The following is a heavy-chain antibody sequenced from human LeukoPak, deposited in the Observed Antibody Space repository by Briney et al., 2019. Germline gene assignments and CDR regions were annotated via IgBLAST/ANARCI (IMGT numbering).Heavy chain of an antibody. J-gene: IGHJ4*02. V-gene: IGHV3-15*07. D-gene: IGHD2-15*01. CDR1: GLTFSSHW. CDR2: IRSKADGGTP. CDR3: TTRSPARYCSDGACYSSADY. Sequence: GGSLRLSCAASGLTFSSHWMHWVRQAPGKGLEWVGHIRSKADGGTPDYIAPVKGRFTISRDDSKDTLYLQMNSLNTEDTAMYYCTTRSPARYCSDGACYSSADYWGQGTLVTVSS.